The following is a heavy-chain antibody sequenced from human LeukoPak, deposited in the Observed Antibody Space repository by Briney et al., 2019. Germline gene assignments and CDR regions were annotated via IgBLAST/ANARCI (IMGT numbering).Heavy chain of an antibody. Sequence: SETLSLTCTVSGGSISSYYWSWIWQPPGKGLEWIGYIYYSGSTNYNPSLKSRVTISVDTSKNQFSLKLSSVTAADTAVYYCARTPIAVAGTFDIWGQGTMVTVSS. CDR2: IYYSGST. D-gene: IGHD6-19*01. J-gene: IGHJ3*02. CDR3: ARTPIAVAGTFDI. V-gene: IGHV4-59*01. CDR1: GGSISSYY.